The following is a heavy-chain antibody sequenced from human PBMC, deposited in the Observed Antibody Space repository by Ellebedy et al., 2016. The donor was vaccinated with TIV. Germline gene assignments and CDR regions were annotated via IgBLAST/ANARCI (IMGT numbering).Heavy chain of an antibody. D-gene: IGHD6-13*01. CDR3: ARGYSSSWRDAFDI. J-gene: IGHJ3*02. V-gene: IGHV1-2*02. Sequence: ASVKVSCKASGYTFTNYYVHWVRQAPGQGLEWMGWINPKTGGTNFAQNFQGRVTMTRDTSISTAYMELSRLRSDDTAVYYCARGYSSSWRDAFDIWGQGTMVTVSS. CDR2: INPKTGGT. CDR1: GYTFTNYY.